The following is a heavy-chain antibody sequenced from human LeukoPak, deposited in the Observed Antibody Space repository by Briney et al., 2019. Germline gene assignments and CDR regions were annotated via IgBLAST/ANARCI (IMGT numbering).Heavy chain of an antibody. V-gene: IGHV3-30*18. CDR1: GFTFSSYG. CDR2: ISYDGSNK. D-gene: IGHD3-9*01. J-gene: IGHJ6*02. CDR3: AKGYYDILTGHSPGMDV. Sequence: GRSLRLSCAASGFTFSSYGMHWVRQAPGKGLEWVAVISYDGSNKYYADSVKGRFTISRDNSKNTLYLQMNSLRAEDTAVYYCAKGYYDILTGHSPGMDVWGQGTTVTVSS.